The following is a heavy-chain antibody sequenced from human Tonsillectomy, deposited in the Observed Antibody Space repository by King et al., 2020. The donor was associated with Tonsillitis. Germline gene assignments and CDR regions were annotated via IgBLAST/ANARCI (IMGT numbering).Heavy chain of an antibody. CDR2: IIPIFGTT. J-gene: IGHJ6*03. CDR3: AAGYYHSSEFSFYYYFYTNG. D-gene: IGHD3-22*01. CDR1: GGTFTRFG. V-gene: IGHV1-69*06. Sequence: QLVQSGAEVKRPGSSVKVSCKASGGTFTRFGFSWVRQAPGQGLEWMGGIIPIFGTTYFTQKFQGRVTITADTSTSTVYMELSGLRSDDTALYYCAAGYYHSSEFSFYYYFYTNGGSEGGSVT.